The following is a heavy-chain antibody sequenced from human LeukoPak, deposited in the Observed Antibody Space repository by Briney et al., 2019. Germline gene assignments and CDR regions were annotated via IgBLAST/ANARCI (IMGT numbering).Heavy chain of an antibody. J-gene: IGHJ6*03. V-gene: IGHV3-23*01. CDR3: AKSLRGTRSYYYYYMDV. Sequence: GGSLRLSCAASGFTFSSYAMSWVRQAPGKGLEWVSTMSTTGVATYYADSVKGRFTIARDNSKNTLYLQMNSLRADGTAVYYCAKSLRGTRSYYYYYMDVWGKGTTVTVSS. D-gene: IGHD3-16*01. CDR2: MSTTGVAT. CDR1: GFTFSSYA.